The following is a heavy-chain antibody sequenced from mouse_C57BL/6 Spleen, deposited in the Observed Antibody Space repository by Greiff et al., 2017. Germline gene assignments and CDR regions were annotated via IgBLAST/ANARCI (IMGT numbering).Heavy chain of an antibody. CDR1: GYTFTDYY. CDR2: INPYNGGT. J-gene: IGHJ3*01. Sequence: VQLQQSGPVLVKPGASVKMSCKASGYTFTDYYMNWVKQSHGKSLEWIGVINPYNGGTSYNQKFTGKATLTVDKSSSTAYMELNSLTSEDSAVYYCAKSNYYGSSDEFAYWGQGTLVTVSA. V-gene: IGHV1-19*01. CDR3: AKSNYYGSSDEFAY. D-gene: IGHD1-1*01.